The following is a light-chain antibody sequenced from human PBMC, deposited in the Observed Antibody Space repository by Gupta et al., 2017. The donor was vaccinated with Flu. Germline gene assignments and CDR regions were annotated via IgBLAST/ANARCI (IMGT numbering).Light chain of an antibody. J-gene: IGKJ4*01. CDR1: QSISNL. CDR3: QQYDNYSPLT. Sequence: DIQMTQSPSTLPASVGDRVTITCRASQSISNLLAWYQQKPGKAPNILIYKASSLQNGVPSRCSGGGSGTEFTLTISSLQPDDFAPYYCQQYDNYSPLTFGGGTKVEIK. CDR2: KAS. V-gene: IGKV1-5*03.